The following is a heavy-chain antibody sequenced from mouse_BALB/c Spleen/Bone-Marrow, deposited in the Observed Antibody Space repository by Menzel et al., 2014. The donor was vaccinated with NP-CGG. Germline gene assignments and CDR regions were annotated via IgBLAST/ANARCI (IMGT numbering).Heavy chain of an antibody. Sequence: VQLQESGPELVKPGASVKISCKASGYTLTDYYINWVKQKPGQGLEWIGWIYPGSGSTKYNEKFKGKATLTVDTSSSTAYMQLSSLTSEDTAVYFCANLGRYAMDYWGQGTSVTVSS. V-gene: IGHV1-84*02. CDR3: ANLGRYAMDY. CDR1: GYTLTDYY. CDR2: IYPGSGST. J-gene: IGHJ4*01. D-gene: IGHD3-1*01.